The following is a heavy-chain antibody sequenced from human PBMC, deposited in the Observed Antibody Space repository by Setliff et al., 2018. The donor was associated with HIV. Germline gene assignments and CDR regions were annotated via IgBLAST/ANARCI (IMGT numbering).Heavy chain of an antibody. CDR3: AGAAFGVVIT. CDR1: GFSVTDTY. Sequence: PGGSLRLSCEATGFSVTDTYMGWVRQAPGKGLEWVTVMYKGGKTYYADFVKGRFTIARDDSKNTVSLQMTNLGTGDTAVYYCAGAAFGVVITGGRGTLVTVSS. CDR2: MYKGGKT. V-gene: IGHV3-53*01. D-gene: IGHD3-3*01. J-gene: IGHJ4*02.